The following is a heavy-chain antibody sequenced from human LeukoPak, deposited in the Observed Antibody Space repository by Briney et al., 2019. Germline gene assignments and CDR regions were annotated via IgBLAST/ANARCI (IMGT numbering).Heavy chain of an antibody. V-gene: IGHV1-18*01. Sequence: ASVNVSCKASGYTFTSYGISWVRQAPGQGLEWMGWINAYNGNTNYAQKLQGRVTMTTDTSTSTAYMELRSLRSDDTAVYYCARDLLDIVVVVAEAFDYWGQGTLVTVSS. J-gene: IGHJ4*02. D-gene: IGHD2-15*01. CDR3: ARDLLDIVVVVAEAFDY. CDR1: GYTFTSYG. CDR2: INAYNGNT.